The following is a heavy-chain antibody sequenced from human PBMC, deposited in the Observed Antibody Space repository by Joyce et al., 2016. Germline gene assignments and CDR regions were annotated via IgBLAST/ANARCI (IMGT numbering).Heavy chain of an antibody. D-gene: IGHD6-13*01. CDR1: RYTSASHY. CDR3: VSPAPSSSVDRLDY. Sequence: QVQLVQSGAEVKRPGASVKLSCEASRYTSASHYMHWVRQAPGQGLEWMGIINPSGSSTRYAQRFQGRLTMTRDTSTNTVYLDLSSLRSDDTAVYYCVSPAPSSSVDRLDYWGQGTLVTVSS. V-gene: IGHV1-46*03. J-gene: IGHJ4*02. CDR2: INPSGSST.